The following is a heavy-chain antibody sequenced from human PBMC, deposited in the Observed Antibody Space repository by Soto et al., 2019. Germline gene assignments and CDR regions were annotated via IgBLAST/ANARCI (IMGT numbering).Heavy chain of an antibody. CDR1: GFTFSSYS. CDR3: ARDAFYYYGSGYDY. J-gene: IGHJ4*02. CDR2: ISSSSSTI. V-gene: IGHV3-48*01. D-gene: IGHD3-10*01. Sequence: GESLKISCAASGFTFSSYSMNWVRQAPGKGLEWVSYISSSSSTIYYADSVKGRLTISRDNAKNSLYLQMNSLRAEDTAVYYCARDAFYYYGSGYDYWGQGTLVTVSS.